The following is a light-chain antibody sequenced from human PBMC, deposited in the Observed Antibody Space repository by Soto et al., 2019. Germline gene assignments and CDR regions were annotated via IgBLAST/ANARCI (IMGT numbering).Light chain of an antibody. CDR1: SSDVGGYNY. V-gene: IGLV2-14*03. Sequence: QSALTQPASVSGSPGQSITISCTGTSSDVGGYNYVSWYQHHPGKAPKLMIYDVSSRPSGISNRFSGSKSGNTASLTISGLQAEDEADDYCSSYTSSSTLDVFGTGTKVTVL. CDR3: SSYTSSSTLDV. J-gene: IGLJ1*01. CDR2: DVS.